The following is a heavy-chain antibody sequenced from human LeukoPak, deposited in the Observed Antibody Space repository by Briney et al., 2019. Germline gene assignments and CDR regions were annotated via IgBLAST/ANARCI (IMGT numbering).Heavy chain of an antibody. CDR2: FDPEDGET. V-gene: IGHV1-24*01. CDR1: GYTLTELS. CDR3: ATRVGATRGDAFDI. J-gene: IGHJ3*02. Sequence: ASVKFSCKVSGYTLTELSMHWVRQAPGKGLEWMGGFDPEDGETIYAQKFQGRVTMTEDTSTDTAYMELSSLRSEDTAVYYCATRVGATRGDAFDIWGQGTMVTVSS. D-gene: IGHD1-26*01.